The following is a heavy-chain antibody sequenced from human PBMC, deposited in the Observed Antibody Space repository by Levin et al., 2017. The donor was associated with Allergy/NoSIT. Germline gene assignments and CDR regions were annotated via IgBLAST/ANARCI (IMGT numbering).Heavy chain of an antibody. Sequence: GESLKISCGVSGFSVSDHDMSWVRQPPGKGLEWVFLTYRGTNRYADSVKGRFTFSRDLSGNTVSLQMDSLRAEDTAIYYCARPNSRDYPYAFDVWGRGTMVTVSS. D-gene: IGHD2/OR15-2a*01. CDR1: GFSVSDHD. CDR3: ARPNSRDYPYAFDV. CDR2: TYRGTNR. J-gene: IGHJ3*01. V-gene: IGHV3-53*01.